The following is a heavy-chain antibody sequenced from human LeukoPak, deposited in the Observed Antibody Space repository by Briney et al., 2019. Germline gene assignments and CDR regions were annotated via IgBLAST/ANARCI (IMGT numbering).Heavy chain of an antibody. CDR1: GGSISSSSYY. CDR3: ARHLIMVAANHPVYNWFDP. Sequence: SETLSLTCTVSGGSISSSSYYWGWIRQPPGKGLEWIGSIYYSGSTYYNPSPKSRVTISVDTSKNQFSLKLSSVTAADTAVYYCARHLIMVAANHPVYNWFDPWGQGTLVTVSS. D-gene: IGHD2-15*01. J-gene: IGHJ5*02. CDR2: IYYSGST. V-gene: IGHV4-39*01.